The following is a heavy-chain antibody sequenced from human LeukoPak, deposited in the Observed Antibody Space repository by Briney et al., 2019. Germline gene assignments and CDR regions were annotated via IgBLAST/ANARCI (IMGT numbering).Heavy chain of an antibody. J-gene: IGHJ3*02. CDR1: GFTFSSYA. CDR2: ISGSGGST. D-gene: IGHD3-22*01. Sequence: GGSLRLSCAASGFTFSSYAMSWVRQAPGKGLEWVSAISGSGGSTYYADSVKGRFTVSRDNSKNTLYLQMNSLRAEDTAVYYCAKVLGMIVVTDAFDIWGQGTMVTVSS. CDR3: AKVLGMIVVTDAFDI. V-gene: IGHV3-23*01.